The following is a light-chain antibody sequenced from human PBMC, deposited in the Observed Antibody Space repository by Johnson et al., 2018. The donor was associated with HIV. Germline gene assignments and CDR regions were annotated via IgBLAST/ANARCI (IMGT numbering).Light chain of an antibody. V-gene: IGLV1-51*02. CDR2: ENN. CDR1: SSNIGNNY. Sequence: QSVLTQSPSVSAAPGQNVTISCSGSSSNIGNNYVSWYQQLPGTATKLLICENNKRPPGITDRFSGSKSGTSATLGITGLQTGDEADYYCGTWDSSLRAGFFGTGTKVTVL. CDR3: GTWDSSLRAGF. J-gene: IGLJ1*01.